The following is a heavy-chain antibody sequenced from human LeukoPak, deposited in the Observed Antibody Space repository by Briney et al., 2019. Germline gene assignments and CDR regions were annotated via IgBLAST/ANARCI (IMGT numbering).Heavy chain of an antibody. CDR3: AELGITMIGGV. V-gene: IGHV3-23*01. CDR1: GFTFSTYW. D-gene: IGHD3-10*02. CDR2: ISGSGGST. Sequence: GGSLRLSCAVSGFTFSTYWMSWVRQAPGKGLEWVSAISGSGGSTYYADSVKGRFTISRDNAKNSLYLQMNSLRAEDTAVYYCAELGITMIGGVWGKGTTVTISS. J-gene: IGHJ6*04.